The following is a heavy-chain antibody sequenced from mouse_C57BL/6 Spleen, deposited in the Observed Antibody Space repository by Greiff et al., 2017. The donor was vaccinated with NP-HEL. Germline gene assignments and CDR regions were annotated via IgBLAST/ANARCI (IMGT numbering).Heavy chain of an antibody. D-gene: IGHD5-5*01. CDR3: ARLPYYFDY. J-gene: IGHJ2*01. CDR2: ISYDGSN. CDR1: GYSIPSGYY. V-gene: IGHV3-6*01. Sequence: ESGPGLVKPSQSLSLTCSVTGYSIPSGYYWNWIRQFPGNKLEWMGYISYDGSNNYNPSLKNRISITRDTSKNQFFLKLNSVTTEDTATYYCARLPYYFDYWGQGTTLTVSS.